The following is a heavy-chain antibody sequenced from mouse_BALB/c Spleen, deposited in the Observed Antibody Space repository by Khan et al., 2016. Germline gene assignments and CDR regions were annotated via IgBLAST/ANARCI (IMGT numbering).Heavy chain of an antibody. CDR1: GYTFTNYG. Sequence: QIQLVQSGPGLKKPGETVKISCKASGYTFTNYGMNWVKQAPGKGLKWMGWINTNTGEPTYAEEFKGRFAFSLETSASTAYLQINNLKNEDTATDFCAEDYYGSNWFAYWGQGTLVTVSA. V-gene: IGHV9-3*02. CDR3: AEDYYGSNWFAY. J-gene: IGHJ3*01. CDR2: INTNTGEP. D-gene: IGHD1-1*01.